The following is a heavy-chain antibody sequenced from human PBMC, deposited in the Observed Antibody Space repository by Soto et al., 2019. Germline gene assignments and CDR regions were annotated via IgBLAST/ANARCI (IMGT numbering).Heavy chain of an antibody. Sequence: GGSLRLSCEASVFTFSGYWMSWFLQAPGKGLEWVADIKHYGSVQYYVDSVKGRFTISRDNAKKLLYLQMNGLRAEDTALYYCARAPYSNDGYRFDLWGQGTLVTVSS. V-gene: IGHV3-7*03. CDR3: ARAPYSNDGYRFDL. J-gene: IGHJ4*02. D-gene: IGHD4-4*01. CDR1: VFTFSGYW. CDR2: IKHYGSVQ.